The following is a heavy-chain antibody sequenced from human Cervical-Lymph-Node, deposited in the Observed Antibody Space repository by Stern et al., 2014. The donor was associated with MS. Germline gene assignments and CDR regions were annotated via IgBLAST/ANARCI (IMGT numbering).Heavy chain of an antibody. CDR3: ARGPNEHWGGHYHSNGLDV. D-gene: IGHD7-27*01. Sequence: VQLLESGAEVKKPGASVTVSCTASGYAFNSYYLHWVRQAPGQGLEWMGWINPKRGGTAYAPRFHGRVSMTRDTSIITAYMELTGLTSDDTAVYYCARGPNEHWGGHYHSNGLDVWGLGTTVTVSS. CDR1: GYAFNSYY. CDR2: INPKRGGT. V-gene: IGHV1-2*02. J-gene: IGHJ6*02.